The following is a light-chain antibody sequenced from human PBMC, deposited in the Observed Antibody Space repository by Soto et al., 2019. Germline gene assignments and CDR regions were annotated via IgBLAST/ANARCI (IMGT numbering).Light chain of an antibody. Sequence: QAVVTQEPSLTVSPGGTVTLTCASSTGAVTTGNYPSWFQQKPGQAPTPLIYTTNSRHSWTPARFSGSLLGGKAALTLSGVQPEDEADYYCLLYYGGAHLVFGGGTKLTVL. CDR2: TTN. V-gene: IGLV7-43*01. J-gene: IGLJ2*01. CDR3: LLYYGGAHLV. CDR1: TGAVTTGNY.